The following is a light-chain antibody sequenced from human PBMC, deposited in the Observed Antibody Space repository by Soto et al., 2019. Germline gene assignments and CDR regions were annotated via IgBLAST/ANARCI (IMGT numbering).Light chain of an antibody. CDR1: SSDVGGYNY. CDR3: SSYTSSSTLHVV. CDR2: DVS. V-gene: IGLV2-14*01. Sequence: QSVLTQPASVSGSPGQSITISCTGTSSDVGGYNYVSWYQQHPGKAPKLLIYDVSNRPSGVSNRFSGSKSGNTASLTISGLQAEDESDYDCSSYTSSSTLHVVFGGGTKLTV. J-gene: IGLJ2*01.